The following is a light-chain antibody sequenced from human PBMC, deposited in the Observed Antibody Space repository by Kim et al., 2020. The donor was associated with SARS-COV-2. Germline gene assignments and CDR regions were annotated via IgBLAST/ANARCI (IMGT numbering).Light chain of an antibody. CDR3: QKYNSAPYT. J-gene: IGKJ2*01. V-gene: IGKV1-27*01. CDR2: AAS. CDR1: QVISNY. Sequence: DIQMTQSQSSLSASVGDSVTITCRASQVISNYLAWYQQKPGKVPKLLIYAASTLQSGVHSRFSGSVSGTDFTLTISSLQPEDVATYCCQKYNSAPYTFGQGTKLEI.